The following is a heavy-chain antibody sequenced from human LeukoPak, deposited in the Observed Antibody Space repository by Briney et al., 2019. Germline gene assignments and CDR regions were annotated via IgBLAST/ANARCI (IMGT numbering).Heavy chain of an antibody. J-gene: IGHJ4*02. V-gene: IGHV3-48*04. Sequence: TGGSLRLSCAASGFTFSSYSMNWVRQAPGKGLEWVSSISSSGSTIYYADSVKGRFTISSDNAKNSLYLQMNSLRAEDTAVYYCAKGQHTNYGDYGVGDYWGQGTLVTVSS. CDR2: ISSSGSTI. CDR3: AKGQHTNYGDYGVGDY. D-gene: IGHD4-17*01. CDR1: GFTFSSYS.